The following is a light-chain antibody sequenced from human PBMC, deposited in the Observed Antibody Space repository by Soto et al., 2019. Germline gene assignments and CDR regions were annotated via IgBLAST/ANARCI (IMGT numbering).Light chain of an antibody. CDR1: QSVSSY. J-gene: IGKJ5*01. V-gene: IGKV3-15*01. CDR2: GAS. CDR3: QQYDNWPPIT. Sequence: EIVMTQSPATLSVSPGERATLSCRASQSVSSYLAWYQQKHGQAPRLLIYGASTRATGIPARFSGSGSGTGFTLTISSLQSEDFAVYYCQQYDNWPPITFGQGTRLEIK.